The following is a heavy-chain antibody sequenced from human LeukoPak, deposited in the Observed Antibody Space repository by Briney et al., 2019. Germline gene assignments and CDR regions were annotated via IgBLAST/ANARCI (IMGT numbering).Heavy chain of an antibody. V-gene: IGHV4-59*01. CDR3: ARDKPFGSGSYYRNDAFDN. Sequence: SETLSLTCTVSGGSISSYYWSWIRQPPGKGLEWIGYIYYSGSTNYNPSLKSRVTISVDTSKNQFSLKLSSVTAADTAVYYCARDKPFGSGSYYRNDAFDNLGQGTMVTVSS. CDR2: IYYSGST. CDR1: GGSISSYY. D-gene: IGHD3-10*01. J-gene: IGHJ3*02.